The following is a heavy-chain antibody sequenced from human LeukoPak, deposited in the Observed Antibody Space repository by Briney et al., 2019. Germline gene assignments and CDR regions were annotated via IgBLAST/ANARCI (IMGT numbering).Heavy chain of an antibody. CDR1: GFTFSSSA. CDR2: ISYDGSNK. CDR3: ARMYGDLRMDV. D-gene: IGHD4-17*01. V-gene: IGHV3-30*04. J-gene: IGHJ6*03. Sequence: GGSLRLSCAASGFTFSSSAMSWVRQAPGKGLQWVAVISYDGSNKYYADSVKGRFTISRDNSKNTLYLQMNSLRAEDTAVYYCARMYGDLRMDVWGKGTTVTVSS.